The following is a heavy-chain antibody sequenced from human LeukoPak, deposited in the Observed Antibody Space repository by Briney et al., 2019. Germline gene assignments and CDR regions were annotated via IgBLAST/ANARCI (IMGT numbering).Heavy chain of an antibody. CDR2: INSDGSST. D-gene: IGHD5-12*01. Sequence: PGGSLRLSCAASGFTFSSYWMHWVRHAPGKGLVWVSRINSDGSSTSYADSVKGRFTISRDNSKNTLYLQMNTLRAGDTAVYYCARASGYSGYDPFDYWGQGTLVTVSS. CDR1: GFTFSSYW. CDR3: ARASGYSGYDPFDY. J-gene: IGHJ4*02. V-gene: IGHV3-74*01.